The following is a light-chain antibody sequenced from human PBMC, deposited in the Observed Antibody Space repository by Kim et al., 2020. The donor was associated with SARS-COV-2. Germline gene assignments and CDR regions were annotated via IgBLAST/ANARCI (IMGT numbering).Light chain of an antibody. CDR2: SNA. Sequence: ISCSGSSSDIRSNTVNWYQQFPGTTPKRLIYSNAQRPSRVPERFSGSKSGTSASLAISELQSEDEADYYCASWDNSLSGWVFGGGTQLTVL. J-gene: IGLJ3*02. CDR1: SSDIRSNT. V-gene: IGLV1-44*01. CDR3: ASWDNSLSGWV.